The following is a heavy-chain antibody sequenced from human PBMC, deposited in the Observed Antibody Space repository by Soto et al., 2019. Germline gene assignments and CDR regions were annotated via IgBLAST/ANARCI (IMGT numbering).Heavy chain of an antibody. CDR2: ISAYNDNI. CDR1: GYTFTSYG. D-gene: IGHD1-26*01. Sequence: QIQLVQSGTEVKKPGASVKVSCKASGYTFTSYGISWVRQAPGQGLEGMGWISAYNDNINYAQKLQGRVTMTTDTSTSTAYMELRSLRSDDTAVYFCARDQVGATGDYWGQGTLVTVSS. CDR3: ARDQVGATGDY. V-gene: IGHV1-18*01. J-gene: IGHJ4*02.